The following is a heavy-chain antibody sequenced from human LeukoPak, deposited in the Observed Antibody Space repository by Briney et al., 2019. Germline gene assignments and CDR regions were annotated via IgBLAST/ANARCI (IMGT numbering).Heavy chain of an antibody. J-gene: IGHJ4*02. D-gene: IGHD6-13*01. CDR1: GGSISSYY. V-gene: IGHV4-59*01. CDR2: IYYSGST. CDR3: ARDWRIGSSWWIDY. Sequence: PSETLSLTCTVSGGSISSYYWSWIRQPPGRGLEWIGYIYYSGSTNYNPSLKSRVTISVDTSKNQFSLKLSSVTAADRAVYYCARDWRIGSSWWIDYWGQGTLVTVSS.